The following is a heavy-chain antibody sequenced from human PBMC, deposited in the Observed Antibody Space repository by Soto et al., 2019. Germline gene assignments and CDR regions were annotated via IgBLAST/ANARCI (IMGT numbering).Heavy chain of an antibody. V-gene: IGHV3-21*01. J-gene: IGHJ6*02. CDR3: AGDIVGARDYYGMDV. CDR1: GFTFSSYS. Sequence: EVQLVESGGGLVKPGGSLRLSCAASGFTFSSYSMNWVRQAPGKGLEWVSSISSSSSYIYYADSVKGRFTISRDNAKNSLYLQMNSLRAEDTAVYYCAGDIVGARDYYGMDVWGQGTTVTVSS. D-gene: IGHD1-26*01. CDR2: ISSSSSYI.